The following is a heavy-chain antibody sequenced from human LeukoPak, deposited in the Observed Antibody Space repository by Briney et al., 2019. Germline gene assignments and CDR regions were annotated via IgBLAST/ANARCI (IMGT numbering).Heavy chain of an antibody. D-gene: IGHD3-10*01. CDR2: INHSGST. CDR3: ARHTLLWFGELQNWFDP. CDR1: GGSFSGYY. J-gene: IGHJ5*02. V-gene: IGHV4-34*01. Sequence: SETLSLTCAVYGGSFSGYYWSWIRRPPGKGLEWIGEINHSGSTNYNPSLKSRVTISVDASKNQFSLKLSSVTAADTAVYYCARHTLLWFGELQNWFDPWGQGTLVTVSS.